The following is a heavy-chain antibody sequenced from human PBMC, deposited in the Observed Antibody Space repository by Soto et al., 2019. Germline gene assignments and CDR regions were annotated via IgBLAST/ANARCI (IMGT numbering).Heavy chain of an antibody. J-gene: IGHJ6*02. CDR1: GFTFSSYG. CDR3: ARDYCSSTSCYFVYYYGMDV. V-gene: IGHV3-33*01. Sequence: LRLSCAASGFTFSSYGMHWVRQAPGKGLEWVAVIWYDGSNKYYADSVKGRFTISRDNSKNTLYLQMNSLRAEDTAVYYCARDYCSSTSCYFVYYYGMDVWGQGTTVTVSS. D-gene: IGHD2-2*01. CDR2: IWYDGSNK.